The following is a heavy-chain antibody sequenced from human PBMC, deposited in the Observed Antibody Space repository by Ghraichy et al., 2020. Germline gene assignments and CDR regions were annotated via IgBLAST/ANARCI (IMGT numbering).Heavy chain of an antibody. D-gene: IGHD2-15*01. CDR1: GGSITTTSNY. J-gene: IGHJ4*02. CDR3: ASEYCRGGSCYRFFDY. CDR2: IFYTGVT. Sequence: SETLSLTRTVSGGSITTTSNYWGWIRQTPGKGLEWIGSIFYTGVTYYNPSLSSRVTISVDTARNQFYLNLSSMTAADTAIYYCASEYCRGGSCYRFFDYWGQGALVIVSS. V-gene: IGHV4-39*01.